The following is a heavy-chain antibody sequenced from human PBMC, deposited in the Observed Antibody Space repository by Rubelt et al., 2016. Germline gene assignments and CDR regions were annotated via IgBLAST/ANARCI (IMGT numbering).Heavy chain of an antibody. CDR3: ARAYYYGSGSYFPVDY. J-gene: IGHJ4*02. D-gene: IGHD3-10*01. CDR2: IYYSGST. Sequence: QLQLQESGPGLVKPSETLSLTCTVSGGSISSSSYYWGWIRQPPGKGLEWIGSIYYSGSTYYKPSLKSRVTISVNTSKNQISRKLSAVTAADTAGYYCARAYYYGSGSYFPVDYWGQGTLVTVSS. CDR1: GGSISSSSYY. V-gene: IGHV4-39*07.